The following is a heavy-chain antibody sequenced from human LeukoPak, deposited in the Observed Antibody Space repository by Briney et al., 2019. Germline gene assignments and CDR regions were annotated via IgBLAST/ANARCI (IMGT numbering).Heavy chain of an antibody. Sequence: ASVKVSRKASGYTFTGYYMHWVRQAPGQGLEWMGWINPNSGGTNYAQKFQGRVTITRDTSISTAYMDLSRLRSDDTAVYYCARGSIVGATFDYFDYWGQGTLVTVSS. D-gene: IGHD1-26*01. CDR1: GYTFTGYY. CDR3: ARGSIVGATFDYFDY. J-gene: IGHJ4*02. V-gene: IGHV1-2*02. CDR2: INPNSGGT.